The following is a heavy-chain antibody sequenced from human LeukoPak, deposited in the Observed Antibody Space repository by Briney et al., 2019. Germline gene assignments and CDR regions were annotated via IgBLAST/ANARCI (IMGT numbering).Heavy chain of an antibody. CDR2: ISWNSGNI. J-gene: IGHJ4*02. CDR1: GFSFDDYG. CDR3: AKSGNEGVY. V-gene: IGHV3-9*01. Sequence: GGSLRLSCVASGFSFDDYGMFWVRQTPGKGLEWVSGISWNSGNIGYADSVKGRFTISRDNSKNTLYLQMNSLRAEDTAVYYCAKSGNEGVYWGQGTLVTVSS. D-gene: IGHD1-1*01.